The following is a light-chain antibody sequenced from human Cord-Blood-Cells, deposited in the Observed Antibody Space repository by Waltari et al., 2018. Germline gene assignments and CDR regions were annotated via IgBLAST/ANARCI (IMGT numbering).Light chain of an antibody. V-gene: IGKV4-1*01. CDR3: QQYYSTPYT. CDR2: WAS. CDR1: KSVLYSSNNKNY. Sequence: DIVMTQSPDSLAVSLGERATINCKSSKSVLYSSNNKNYLAWYQQKPGQPPKLLIYWASTRESGVTDRFSGSGSGTDFTLTINSLQAEDVAVYYCQQYYSTPYTFGQGTKLEIK. J-gene: IGKJ2*01.